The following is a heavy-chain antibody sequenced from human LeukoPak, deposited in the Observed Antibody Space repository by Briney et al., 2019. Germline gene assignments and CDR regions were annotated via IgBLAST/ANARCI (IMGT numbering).Heavy chain of an antibody. V-gene: IGHV4-31*03. Sequence: SETLSLTCSVSGGSISDYYWSWIRQHPGKGLEWIGYIYYSGSTYYNPSLKSRVTISVDTSKNQFSLKLSSVTAADTAVYYCARDPPYYDSSGRDDAFDIWGQGTMVTVSS. J-gene: IGHJ3*02. CDR3: ARDPPYYDSSGRDDAFDI. D-gene: IGHD3-22*01. CDR1: GGSISDYY. CDR2: IYYSGST.